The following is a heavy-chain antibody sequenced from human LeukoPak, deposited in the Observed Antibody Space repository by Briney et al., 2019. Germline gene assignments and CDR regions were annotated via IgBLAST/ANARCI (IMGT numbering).Heavy chain of an antibody. D-gene: IGHD3-3*02. V-gene: IGHV5-51*01. J-gene: IGHJ4*02. CDR3: ARHPLVPPRRFDY. Sequence: GESLKISFKCSGYIFTGYWIGWVRQMAGKGLEWMGIGFPGDSDTRYSPAFQGQVTISGDKSINTAYLQWSSLKASETAMYYCARHPLVPPRRFDYWGQGTLVTVSS. CDR1: GYIFTGYW. CDR2: GFPGDSDT.